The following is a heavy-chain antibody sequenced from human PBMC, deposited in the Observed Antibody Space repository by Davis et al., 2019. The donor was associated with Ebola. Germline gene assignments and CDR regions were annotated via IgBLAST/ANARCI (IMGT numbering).Heavy chain of an antibody. CDR1: GFTFSSYW. J-gene: IGHJ3*02. D-gene: IGHD3-10*01. V-gene: IGHV3-7*01. CDR3: AREVLWFGELTHDAFDI. CDR2: IKQDGSEK. Sequence: PGGSLRLSCAASGFTFSSYWMSWVRQAPGKGLEWVANIKQDGSEKYYVDSVKSRFTISRDNAKNSLYLQMNSLRAEDTAVYYCAREVLWFGELTHDAFDIWGQGTMVTVSS.